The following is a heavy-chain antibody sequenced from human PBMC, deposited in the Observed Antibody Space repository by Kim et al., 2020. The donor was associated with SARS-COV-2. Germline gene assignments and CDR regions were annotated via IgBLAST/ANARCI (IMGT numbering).Heavy chain of an antibody. Sequence: GGSLRLSCAASGFTFSSYGMHWVRQAPGKGLEWVAVISYDGSNKYYADSVKGRFTISRDNSKNTLYLQMNSLRAEDTAVYYCAKDLEDGLDFWSGYRWFDPWGQGTLVTVSS. J-gene: IGHJ5*02. CDR2: ISYDGSNK. CDR3: AKDLEDGLDFWSGYRWFDP. V-gene: IGHV3-30*18. D-gene: IGHD3-3*01. CDR1: GFTFSSYG.